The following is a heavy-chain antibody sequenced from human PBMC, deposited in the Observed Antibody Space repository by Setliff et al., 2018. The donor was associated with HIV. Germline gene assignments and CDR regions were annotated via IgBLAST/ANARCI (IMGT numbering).Heavy chain of an antibody. D-gene: IGHD3-22*01. CDR3: ARDPSPYYSDDSGYPDDAFDI. CDR1: GYTFTRYY. Sequence: GASVKVSCKASGYTFTRYYMHWVRQAPGQGLEWMGMISPSGISTSYAQKFQGRVTMTRDTSTSTAYMELSSLRSEGTAVYYCARDPSPYYSDDSGYPDDAFDIWGQGTMVTVSS. CDR2: ISPSGIST. V-gene: IGHV1-46*03. J-gene: IGHJ3*02.